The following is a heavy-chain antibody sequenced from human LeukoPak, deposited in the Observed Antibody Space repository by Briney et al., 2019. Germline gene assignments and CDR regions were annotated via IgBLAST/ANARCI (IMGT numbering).Heavy chain of an antibody. J-gene: IGHJ4*02. V-gene: IGHV1-18*01. CDR2: ISAYNGNT. CDR3: ARDGGGIAVAGTDY. Sequence: GASVKVSCKASGCTFTSYGISWVRQAPGQGLEWMGWISAYNGNTNYAQKLQGRVTMTTDTSTSTAYMELRSLRSDDAAVYYCARDGGGIAVAGTDYWGQGTLVTVSS. CDR1: GCTFTSYG. D-gene: IGHD6-19*01.